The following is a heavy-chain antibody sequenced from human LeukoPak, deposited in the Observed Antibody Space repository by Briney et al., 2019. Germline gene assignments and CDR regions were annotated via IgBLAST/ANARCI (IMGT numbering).Heavy chain of an antibody. V-gene: IGHV4-59*08. Sequence: SETLSLTCTVSGGSISSYYWSWIRQPPGKGLEWIGYIYYSGSTNYNPSLKSRVTISVDTSKNQFSLKLSSVTAADTAVYYCARHDPTIKLLSNTAMDAFDIWGQGTMVTVSS. CDR3: ARHDPTIKLLSNTAMDAFDI. D-gene: IGHD5-18*01. CDR2: IYYSGST. J-gene: IGHJ3*02. CDR1: GGSISSYY.